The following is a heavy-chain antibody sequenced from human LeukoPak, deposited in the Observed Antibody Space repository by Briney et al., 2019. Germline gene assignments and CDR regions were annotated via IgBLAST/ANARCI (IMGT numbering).Heavy chain of an antibody. J-gene: IGHJ4*02. CDR3: AREGRSSGFD. CDR1: GGSISSGGYY. Sequence: PSETLSLTCTVSGGSISSGGYYWSWIRQPPGKGLEWIGYIYHSGSTYYNPSLKSRVTISVDRSKNQFSLKLSSVTAADTAVYYCAREGRSSGFDWGQGTLVTVSS. CDR2: IYHSGST. V-gene: IGHV4-30-2*01. D-gene: IGHD6-19*01.